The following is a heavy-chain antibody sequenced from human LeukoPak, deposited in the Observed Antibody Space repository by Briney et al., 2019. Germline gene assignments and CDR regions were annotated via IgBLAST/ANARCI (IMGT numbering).Heavy chain of an antibody. J-gene: IGHJ4*02. CDR1: GFTVSSNY. Sequence: GGSLRLSCAVSGFTVSSNYMNWVRQAPGMGLEWVSVIYTDGSTYYADSVRSRFTISRDNSKNTLYLQMNTLRGEDTAVYYCARDRSSGSDFIFDYWGQGTLVTVSS. CDR2: IYTDGST. D-gene: IGHD3-22*01. CDR3: ARDRSSGSDFIFDY. V-gene: IGHV3-53*01.